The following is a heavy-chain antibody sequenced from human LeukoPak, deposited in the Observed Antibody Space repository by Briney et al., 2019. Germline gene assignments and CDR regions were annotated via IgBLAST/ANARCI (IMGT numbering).Heavy chain of an antibody. CDR2: IYHSGST. V-gene: IGHV4-38-2*02. J-gene: IGHJ5*02. CDR1: GYSISSGYY. CDR3: ASAVAGTRTWFDP. D-gene: IGHD6-19*01. Sequence: SETLSLTCTVSGYSISSGYYWGWIRQPPGKGLEWIGSIYHSGSTNYNPSLKSRVTISVDTSKNQFSLKLSSVTAADTAVYYCASAVAGTRTWFDPWGQGTLVTVSS.